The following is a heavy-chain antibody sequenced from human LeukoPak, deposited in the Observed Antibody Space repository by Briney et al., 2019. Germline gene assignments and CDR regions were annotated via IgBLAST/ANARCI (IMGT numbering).Heavy chain of an antibody. CDR1: GFTFSDKY. J-gene: IGHJ4*02. Sequence: GGSLRLSCAASGFTFSDKYMSWIRQAPGKGLEWVSYISSSGSIIYYADSVKGRFTISRDNAKKSLYLQMNSLRAEDTAVYYCARRRDSGSLQHFDYWGQGTLVTVSP. D-gene: IGHD1-26*01. V-gene: IGHV3-11*04. CDR3: ARRRDSGSLQHFDY. CDR2: ISSSGSII.